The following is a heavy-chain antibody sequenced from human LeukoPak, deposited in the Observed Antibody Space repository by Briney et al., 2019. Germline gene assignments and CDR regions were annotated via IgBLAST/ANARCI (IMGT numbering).Heavy chain of an antibody. V-gene: IGHV3-48*03. CDR2: ISSSGSTI. Sequence: PGGSLRLSCAASGFTFSSYAMNWVRQAPGKGLEWVSYISSSGSTIYYADSVKGRFTISRDNAKNSLYLQMNSLRAEDTAVYYCARVRASYDSSGCDYWGQGTLVTVSS. D-gene: IGHD3-22*01. CDR1: GFTFSSYA. J-gene: IGHJ4*02. CDR3: ARVRASYDSSGCDY.